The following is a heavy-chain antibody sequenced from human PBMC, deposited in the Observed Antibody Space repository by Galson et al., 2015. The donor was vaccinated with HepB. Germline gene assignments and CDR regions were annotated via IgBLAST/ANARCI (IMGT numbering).Heavy chain of an antibody. V-gene: IGHV4-39*01. CDR2: VSYTGSP. CDR3: ARFSLLFHAFDV. J-gene: IGHJ3*01. D-gene: IGHD2-21*02. CDR1: GGSISSSYHY. Sequence: TLSLTCTVSGGSISSSYHYWGWIRQPPGKGLEWIGNVSYTGSPNHNPSLKSRLTMSLDSSKNQSSLRLNSATAADTAIYYCARFSLLFHAFDVWGQGTMVTVSS.